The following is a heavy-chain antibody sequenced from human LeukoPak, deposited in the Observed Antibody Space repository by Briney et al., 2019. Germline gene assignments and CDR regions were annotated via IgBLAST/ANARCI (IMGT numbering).Heavy chain of an antibody. J-gene: IGHJ3*02. CDR2: INTDGSGT. CDR1: RFNYRSSW. Sequence: GGPLRLSCSASRFNYRSSWMHWVRQAPGKGLVWVSRINTDGSGTIYADSVKGRFTISRDNAKNTLYLQMNSLRVEDTAVYYCASFTNSAAFDIWGQGTMVTVSS. D-gene: IGHD4-23*01. CDR3: ASFTNSAAFDI. V-gene: IGHV3-74*01.